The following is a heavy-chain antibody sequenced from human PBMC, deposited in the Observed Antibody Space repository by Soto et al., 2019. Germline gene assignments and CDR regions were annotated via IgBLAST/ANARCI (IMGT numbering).Heavy chain of an antibody. CDR1: GFTFSIYA. CDR3: ATARVPLRQWLIDPFAY. J-gene: IGHJ4*02. CDR2: ISYDGTKT. D-gene: IGHD6-19*01. Sequence: QVQLVESGGGVVQPGRSLRVSCAASGFTFSIYAMHWVRQAPGTGLEWVAVISYDGTKTYYADSVKGRFTITRDKSKNTVYLQSNSLRDEDTAVYYCATARVPLRQWLIDPFAYWGQGTVVTVSP. V-gene: IGHV3-30*03.